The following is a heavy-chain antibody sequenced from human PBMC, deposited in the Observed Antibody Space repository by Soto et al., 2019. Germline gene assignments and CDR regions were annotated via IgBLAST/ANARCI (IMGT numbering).Heavy chain of an antibody. CDR1: GYTFTGYY. V-gene: IGHV1-2*04. J-gene: IGHJ6*02. CDR2: INSNSGGT. CDR3: ARDLRYYYGSGSYYNANYYYYYGMDV. Sequence: ASVKVSCKASGYTFTGYYMHWVRQAPGQGLEWMGWINSNSGGTNYAQKFQGWVTMTRDTSISTAYMELSRLRSDDTAVYYCARDLRYYYGSGSYYNANYYYYYGMDVWGQGTTVTVSS. D-gene: IGHD3-10*01.